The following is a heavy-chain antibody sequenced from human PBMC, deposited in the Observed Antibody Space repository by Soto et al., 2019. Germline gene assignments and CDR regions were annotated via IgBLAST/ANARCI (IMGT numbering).Heavy chain of an antibody. CDR2: IYYSGST. D-gene: IGHD2-15*01. V-gene: IGHV4-39*01. CDR1: GGSISSSSYY. CDR3: ARLWVVAANWFDP. Sequence: QLQLQESGPGLVKPSETLSLTCTVSGGSISSSSYYWGWIRQPPGKGLEWIGSIYYSGSTYYNPSLKSRVTISVDTAKNQFSLKLSSVTAADTAVYYCARLWVVAANWFDPWGQGTLVTVSS. J-gene: IGHJ5*02.